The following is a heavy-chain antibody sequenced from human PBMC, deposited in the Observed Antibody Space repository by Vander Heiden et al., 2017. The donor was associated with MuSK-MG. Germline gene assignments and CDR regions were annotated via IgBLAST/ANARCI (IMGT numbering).Heavy chain of an antibody. V-gene: IGHV1-18*01. CDR3: ASGSYWFGSGYVDY. D-gene: IGHD3-10*01. CDR1: GYTLTNYG. J-gene: IGHJ4*02. CDR2: ISAYTGKT. Sequence: QAQLVQSGAEVKKPGASVKVSCTASGYTLTNYGISWVRQVPGPGLEWMGLISAYTGKTTYAQKFQGRLTLTTDTSTTPFYMALRSRRSDDTAGYYCASGSYWFGSGYVDYWGQGTRGTVSA.